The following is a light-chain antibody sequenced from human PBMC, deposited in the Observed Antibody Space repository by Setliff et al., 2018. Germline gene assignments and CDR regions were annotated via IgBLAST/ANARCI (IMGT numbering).Light chain of an antibody. CDR2: DDS. Sequence: SYELTQPPSVSVAPGKTTTITCGGNYIGSKSVHWYQQKPGQAPVLVVHDDSDRPSGIPDRFTGSNSGNTATLTISGVEAGDEADYYSHVWESTPDHRQYVFGPGTKVTVL. CDR3: HVWESTPDHRQYV. J-gene: IGLJ1*01. CDR1: YIGSKS. V-gene: IGLV3-21*03.